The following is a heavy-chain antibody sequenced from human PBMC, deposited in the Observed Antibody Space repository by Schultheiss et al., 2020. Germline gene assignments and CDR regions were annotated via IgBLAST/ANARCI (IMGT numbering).Heavy chain of an antibody. CDR1: GFTFSSYA. V-gene: IGHV3-64*04. D-gene: IGHD3-3*01. CDR3: ANDKGITIFGVVPFDY. CDR2: ISSNGGST. J-gene: IGHJ4*02. Sequence: GGSLRLSCAASGFTFSSYAMSWVRQAPGKGLEYVSAISSNGGSTYYADSVKGRFTISRDNSKNTLYLQMNSLRAEDTAVYYCANDKGITIFGVVPFDYWGQGTLVTVSS.